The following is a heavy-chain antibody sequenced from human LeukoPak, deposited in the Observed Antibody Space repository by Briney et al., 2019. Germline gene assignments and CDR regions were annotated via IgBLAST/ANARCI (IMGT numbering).Heavy chain of an antibody. CDR1: GYTFSSYS. CDR2: ISSSSSYI. CDR3: AREEEYSYGYCDY. V-gene: IGHV3-21*01. D-gene: IGHD5-18*01. J-gene: IGHJ4*02. Sequence: GGSLRLSCADSGYTFSSYSMNWVRQAPGKGLEWVSSISSSSSYIYYADSVKGRFTISRDNAKNSLYLQMNSLRAEDTAVYYCAREEEYSYGYCDYWGQGTLVTVSS.